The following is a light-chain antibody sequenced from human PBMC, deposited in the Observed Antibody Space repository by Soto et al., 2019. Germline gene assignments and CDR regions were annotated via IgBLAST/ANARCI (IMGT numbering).Light chain of an antibody. CDR3: LPEYNYPRT. V-gene: IGKV1-6*01. J-gene: IGKJ2*01. Sequence: AIQMTQSPSSLSASVGDRVTITCRASQGIRNYLAWYQQEPGKAPKLLIYTASTLHSGVPSRFSGSGSGTDFTLTISNLQPEDFATYYCLPEYNYPRTFGQGTKVDIK. CDR2: TAS. CDR1: QGIRNY.